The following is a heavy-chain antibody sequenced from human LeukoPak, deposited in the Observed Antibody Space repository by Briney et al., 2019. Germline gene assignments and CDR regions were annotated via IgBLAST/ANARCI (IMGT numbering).Heavy chain of an antibody. CDR3: ARDPSPFTSNLITMVRGEPPWFDP. CDR1: RGTFSSYA. J-gene: IGHJ5*02. V-gene: IGHV1-69*13. D-gene: IGHD3-10*01. CDR2: IIPIFGTA. Sequence: GASVKVSCKASRGTFSSYAISWVRQAPGQGLEWMGGIIPIFGTANYAQKFQGRVTITADESTSTAYMELSSLRSEDTAVYYCARDPSPFTSNLITMVRGEPPWFDPWGQGTLVTVSS.